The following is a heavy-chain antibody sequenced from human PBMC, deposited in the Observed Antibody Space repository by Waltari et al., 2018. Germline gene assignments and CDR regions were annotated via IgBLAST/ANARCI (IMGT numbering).Heavy chain of an antibody. CDR2: MWYDGSNK. CDR3: ARDISYTYVDY. V-gene: IGHV3-33*01. CDR1: GFTFSSYG. D-gene: IGHD4-4*01. J-gene: IGHJ4*02. Sequence: QVQLVESGGGVVQPGRSMRLSCAASGFTFSSYGMHWVRQAPGKGLEWVAVMWYDGSNKYYAASVKGRFTISRDNSKNTLYLQMNSLRAEDTAVYYCARDISYTYVDYWGQGTLVTVSS.